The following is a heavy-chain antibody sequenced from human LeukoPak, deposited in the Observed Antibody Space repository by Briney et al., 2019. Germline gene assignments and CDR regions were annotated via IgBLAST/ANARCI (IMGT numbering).Heavy chain of an antibody. Sequence: GASVKVSCKASGGTFSSYAISWVRQAPGQGLEWMGGIIPIFGTANYAQKFHARVTITADKSTSTAYMELSSLRSEDTAVYYCARSLYYYDSSGYCDYWGQGTLVTVSS. CDR3: ARSLYYYDSSGYCDY. CDR2: IIPIFGTA. CDR1: GGTFSSYA. D-gene: IGHD3-22*01. J-gene: IGHJ4*02. V-gene: IGHV1-69*06.